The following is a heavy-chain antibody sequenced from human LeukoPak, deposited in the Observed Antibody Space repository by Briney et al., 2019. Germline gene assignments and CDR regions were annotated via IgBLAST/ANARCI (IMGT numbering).Heavy chain of an antibody. CDR3: ARDGVDYGDTISDD. Sequence: SETLSLTCTVSGGSISSYYWSWIRQPAGKGLEWIGRIYTSGSTNYNPSLKSRVTMSVDTSKNQFSLKLSSVTAADTAVYYCARDGVDYGDTISDDWGQGTLVTVST. V-gene: IGHV4-4*07. D-gene: IGHD4-17*01. J-gene: IGHJ4*02. CDR1: GGSISSYY. CDR2: IYTSGST.